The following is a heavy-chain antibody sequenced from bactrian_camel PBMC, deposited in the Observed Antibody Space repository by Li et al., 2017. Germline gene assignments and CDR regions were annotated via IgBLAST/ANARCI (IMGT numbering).Heavy chain of an antibody. D-gene: IGHD1*01. CDR1: GFPYSSYH. J-gene: IGHJ4*01. CDR2: IDSDGFT. V-gene: IGHV3S53*01. Sequence: VQLVESGGGLVQPGGSLRLSCAASGFPYSSYHMGWFRQAPGKEREGVASIDSDGFTAYADSVKGRFTIFRDNAKNTLALQMNSLKPEDTAIYYCAADPRNPVCHRLVSPLFTYWGQGTQVTVS. CDR3: AADPRNPVCHRLVSPLFTY.